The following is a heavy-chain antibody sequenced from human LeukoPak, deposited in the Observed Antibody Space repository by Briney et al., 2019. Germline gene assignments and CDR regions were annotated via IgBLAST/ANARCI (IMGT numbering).Heavy chain of an antibody. Sequence: ASVKVSCKASGGTFSSYAISWVRQAPGQGLEWMGWISAYNGNTNYAQKLQGRVTLTTDTSTSTAYMELRSLRSDDTAVYYCARVIQGYFDYWGQGTLVTVSS. D-gene: IGHD2-21*01. CDR3: ARVIQGYFDY. J-gene: IGHJ4*02. CDR1: GGTFSSYA. V-gene: IGHV1-18*01. CDR2: ISAYNGNT.